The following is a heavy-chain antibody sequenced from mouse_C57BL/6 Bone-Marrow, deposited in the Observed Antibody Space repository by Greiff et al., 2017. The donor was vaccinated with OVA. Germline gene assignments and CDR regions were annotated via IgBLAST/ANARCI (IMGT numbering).Heavy chain of an antibody. Sequence: EVQGVESGPVLVKPGPSVKISCKASGFTFTDYYMHWVKQSHGKSLEWIGLVYPYNGGTSYNQKFKGKATLTVDTSSSTAYMELNSLTSEDSAVYYCARFRDGYYVAFAYWGQGTLVTVSA. CDR1: GFTFTDYY. V-gene: IGHV1-36*01. CDR2: VYPYNGGT. J-gene: IGHJ3*01. D-gene: IGHD2-3*01. CDR3: ARFRDGYYVAFAY.